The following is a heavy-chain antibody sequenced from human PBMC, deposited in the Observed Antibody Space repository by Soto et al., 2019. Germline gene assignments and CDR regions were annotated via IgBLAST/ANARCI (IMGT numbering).Heavy chain of an antibody. CDR3: ARGRYGDYLIDY. Sequence: EVQLVESGGGLEQPGGSLRLSCEVSGFTFSSYSMNWVRQAPGEGLEWISYISSSGSTIYYADSVKGRFTISRDNAKNSQYLQMNILRAEDTAIYYCARGRYGDYLIDYWVQGTLVTVSS. D-gene: IGHD3-22*01. J-gene: IGHJ4*02. V-gene: IGHV3-48*01. CDR1: GFTFSSYS. CDR2: ISSSGSTI.